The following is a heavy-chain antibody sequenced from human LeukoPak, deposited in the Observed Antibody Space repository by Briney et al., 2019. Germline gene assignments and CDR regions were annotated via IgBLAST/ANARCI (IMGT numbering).Heavy chain of an antibody. V-gene: IGHV3-23*01. Sequence: GGSLRLSCAASGFTFSSYAMSWVRQAPGKGLEWVSAISGSGGSTYYADSVKGRFTISRDNSKNTLYLQMNSLRAEDTAVYYCAKATMDSSSWPLAVAGNTWGFDYWGQGTLVTVSS. CDR2: ISGSGGST. CDR1: GFTFSSYA. J-gene: IGHJ4*02. D-gene: IGHD6-13*01. CDR3: AKATMDSSSWPLAVAGNTWGFDY.